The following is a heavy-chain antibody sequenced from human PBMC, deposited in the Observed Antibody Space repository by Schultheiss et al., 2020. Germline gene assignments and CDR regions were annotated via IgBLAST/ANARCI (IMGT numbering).Heavy chain of an antibody. CDR2: IKSKTDGGTT. CDR1: EFTFSSYA. J-gene: IGHJ4*02. Sequence: GGSLRLSCAASEFTFSSYAMSWVRQAPGKGLEWVGRIKSKTDGGTTDYAAPVKGRFTISRDNSKNTLYLQMNSLRAEDTAVYYCAKGGSGSYSWSLMVWGQRTLGTVGS. V-gene: IGHV3-15*01. D-gene: IGHD3-10*01. CDR3: AKGGSGSYSWSLMV.